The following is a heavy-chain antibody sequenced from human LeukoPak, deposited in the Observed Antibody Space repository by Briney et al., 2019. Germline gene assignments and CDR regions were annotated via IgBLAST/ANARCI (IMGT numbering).Heavy chain of an antibody. J-gene: IGHJ4*02. V-gene: IGHV4-34*01. Sequence: SETLSLTCAVYGGSFSGYYWSWIRQPPGKGLEWIGEINHSGSTNYNPSLKSRVTISVDTSKNQFSLKLSSVTAADTAAYYRARGPYDYVWGSYRYTFDYWGQGTLVTVSS. CDR1: GGSFSGYY. CDR3: ARGPYDYVWGSYRYTFDY. D-gene: IGHD3-16*02. CDR2: INHSGST.